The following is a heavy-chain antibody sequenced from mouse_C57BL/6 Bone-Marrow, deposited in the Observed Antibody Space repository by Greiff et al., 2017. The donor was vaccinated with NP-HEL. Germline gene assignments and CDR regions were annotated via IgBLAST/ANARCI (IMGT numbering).Heavy chain of an antibody. Sequence: VQLQQSGAELVRPGASVTLSCKASGYTFTDYEMHWAKQTPVHGLEWIGAIDPETGGTAYNQKFKGKAILTADKSSSTAYMELRSLTSEDSAVYYCTDGSSYPYFDYWGQGTTLTVSS. CDR1: GYTFTDYE. V-gene: IGHV1-15*01. CDR2: IDPETGGT. CDR3: TDGSSYPYFDY. D-gene: IGHD1-1*01. J-gene: IGHJ2*01.